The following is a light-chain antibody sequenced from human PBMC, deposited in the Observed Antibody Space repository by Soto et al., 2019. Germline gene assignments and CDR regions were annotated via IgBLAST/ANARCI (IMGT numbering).Light chain of an antibody. J-gene: IGLJ2*01. Sequence: QSVLTQPASVSGSPGQSSTISCTGTSSDVGGYNYVSWYQQHPGKAPKLMIYDVSNRPSGVSNRFSGSKSGNTASLTISGLQAEYEADYYCSSYTSSSPVVFGGGTQLTVL. CDR2: DVS. V-gene: IGLV2-14*01. CDR1: SSDVGGYNY. CDR3: SSYTSSSPVV.